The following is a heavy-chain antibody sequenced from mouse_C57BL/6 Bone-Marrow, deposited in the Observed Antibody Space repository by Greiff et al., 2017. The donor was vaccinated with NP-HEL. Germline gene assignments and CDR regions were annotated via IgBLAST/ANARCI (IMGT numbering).Heavy chain of an antibody. CDR1: GYTFTSYW. J-gene: IGHJ1*03. CDR2: IYPGSGST. Sequence: QVQLKQPGAELVKPGASVKMSCKASGYTFTSYWITWVKQRPGQGLEWIGDIYPGSGSTNYNEKFKSTATLTVDTSSSTAYMQRSSLTSEVSAVYYCAYYGSSYWYFDVWGTGTTVTVSS. CDR3: AYYGSSYWYFDV. V-gene: IGHV1-55*01. D-gene: IGHD1-1*01.